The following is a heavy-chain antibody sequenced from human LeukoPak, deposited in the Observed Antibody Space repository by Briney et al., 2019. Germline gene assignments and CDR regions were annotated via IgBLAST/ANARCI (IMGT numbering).Heavy chain of an antibody. CDR1: GGSISSYY. CDR2: IYYSGST. CDR3: ARADSSGWYEVDY. V-gene: IGHV4-59*01. J-gene: IGHJ4*02. D-gene: IGHD6-19*01. Sequence: SETLSLTCTVSGGSISSYYWSWIRQPPGKGLEWIGYIYYSGSTSYNPSLTSRVTISVDTSKNQCSLKLGSVTAADTAVYHCARADSSGWYEVDYWGQGTLVTVSS.